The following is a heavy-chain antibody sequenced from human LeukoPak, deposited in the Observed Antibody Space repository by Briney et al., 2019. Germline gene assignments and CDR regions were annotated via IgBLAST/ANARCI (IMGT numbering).Heavy chain of an antibody. Sequence: GESLKISCKGSGYSFTSYWIGGVRQMPGKGLEWMGIIYPGDSDTRYSPSFQGQVTISADKSISTAYLQWSSLKASDTAMYYCARGGIAVASNYYYYGMDVWGQGTTVTVSS. D-gene: IGHD6-19*01. CDR2: IYPGDSDT. J-gene: IGHJ6*02. CDR1: GYSFTSYW. CDR3: ARGGIAVASNYYYYGMDV. V-gene: IGHV5-51*01.